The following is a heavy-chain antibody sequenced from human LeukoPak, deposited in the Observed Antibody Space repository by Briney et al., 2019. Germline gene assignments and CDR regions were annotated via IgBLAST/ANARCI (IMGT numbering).Heavy chain of an antibody. CDR3: AKDKSGSTAYFFDY. J-gene: IGHJ4*02. V-gene: IGHV3-23*01. CDR2: ISGSGGDT. Sequence: PGGSLRLSCAASGFTFSSYWMSWVRQAPGKGLEWVSAISGSGGDTYYADSVKGRFTISRDNSKNSLYLQLNSLRAEDTAVYYCAKDKSGSTAYFFDYWGQGTLVTVSS. CDR1: GFTFSSYW. D-gene: IGHD5-12*01.